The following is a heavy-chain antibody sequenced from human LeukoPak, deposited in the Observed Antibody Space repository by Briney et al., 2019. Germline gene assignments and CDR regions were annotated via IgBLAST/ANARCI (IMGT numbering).Heavy chain of an antibody. CDR1: GFTFSSYA. Sequence: GRSLRLSCAASGFTFSSYAMHWVRQAPGKGLEWVAVISYDGSNKYYADSVKGRFTISRDNSKNTLYLQMNSLRAEDTAMYYCTTRSPARYCSDGACYSSADYWGQGTLVTVSS. D-gene: IGHD2-15*01. V-gene: IGHV3-30-3*01. J-gene: IGHJ4*02. CDR3: TTRSPARYCSDGACYSSADY. CDR2: ISYDGSNK.